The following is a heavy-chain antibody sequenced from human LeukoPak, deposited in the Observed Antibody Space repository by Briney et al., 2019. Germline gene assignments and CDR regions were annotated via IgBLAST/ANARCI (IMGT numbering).Heavy chain of an antibody. Sequence: ASVKVSCKASGYTFTDYSLHWVRQAPGQGLEWMGWINPNSGGTNYAQKFQGRVTMTRNTSISTAYMELSSLRSEDTAVYYCARDVDTAEDWFDPWGQGTLVTVSS. CDR3: ARDVDTAEDWFDP. CDR1: GYTFTDYS. J-gene: IGHJ5*02. V-gene: IGHV1-2*02. CDR2: INPNSGGT. D-gene: IGHD5-18*01.